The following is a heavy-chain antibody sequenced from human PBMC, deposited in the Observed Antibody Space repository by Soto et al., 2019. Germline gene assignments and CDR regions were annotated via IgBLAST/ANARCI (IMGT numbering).Heavy chain of an antibody. Sequence: SETLSLTFTATGGSISSYYWSWIRQPPGKGLEWIGYIYYSGSTNYNPSLKSRVTISVDTSKNQFSLKLSSVTAADTAVYYCARGHVDIVATPTPFDYWGQGTLVTVS. D-gene: IGHD5-12*01. CDR2: IYYSGST. CDR1: GGSISSYY. J-gene: IGHJ4*02. V-gene: IGHV4-59*01. CDR3: ARGHVDIVATPTPFDY.